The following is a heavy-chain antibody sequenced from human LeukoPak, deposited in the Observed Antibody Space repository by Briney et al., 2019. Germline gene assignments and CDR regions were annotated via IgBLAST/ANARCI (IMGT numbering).Heavy chain of an antibody. J-gene: IGHJ3*02. CDR1: GFTFSSYS. CDR3: ARDRLHCSSTSCYDAPWGDAIDI. D-gene: IGHD2-2*01. CDR2: ISGSGGST. Sequence: PGGSLRLSCAASGFTFSSYSMSWVRHAPGKGLEWVSDISGSGGSTYYADSVKGRFTISRDNSKNTLYLQMTSLRAEDTAVYYWARDRLHCSSTSCYDAPWGDAIDIWGQGTMVTVSS. V-gene: IGHV3-23*01.